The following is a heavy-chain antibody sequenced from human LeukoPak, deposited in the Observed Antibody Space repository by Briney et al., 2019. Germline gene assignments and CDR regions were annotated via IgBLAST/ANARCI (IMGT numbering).Heavy chain of an antibody. CDR1: GGSISSSSYY. D-gene: IGHD3-16*01. CDR3: AREGVVWYAFDI. CDR2: IYYSGST. V-gene: IGHV4-39*07. J-gene: IGHJ3*02. Sequence: SETLSLTCTVSGGSISSSSYYWGWIRQPPGKGLEWIGSIYYSGSTYYNPSLKSRVTISVDTSKNQFSLKLSSVTAADTAVYYCAREGVVWYAFDIWGQGTTVTVSS.